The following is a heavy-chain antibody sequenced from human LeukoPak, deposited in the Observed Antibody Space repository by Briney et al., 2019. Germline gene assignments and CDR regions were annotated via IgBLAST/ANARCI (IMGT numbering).Heavy chain of an antibody. V-gene: IGHV4-59*08. CDR3: ATYGDYTFDY. CDR1: GGSISSYC. Sequence: SETLSLTCTVSGGSISSYCWSWIRQPPGKGLEWIGYIFYSGSTNYNPSLKSRVTISVDTSKNQFSLKLSSVTAADTAVYYCATYGDYTFDYWGQGTLVTVSS. D-gene: IGHD4-17*01. J-gene: IGHJ4*02. CDR2: IFYSGST.